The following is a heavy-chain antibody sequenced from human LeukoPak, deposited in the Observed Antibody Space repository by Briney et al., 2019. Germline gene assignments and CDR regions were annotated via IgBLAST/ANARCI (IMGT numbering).Heavy chain of an antibody. CDR1: GGSISSGGYY. D-gene: IGHD2-2*01. V-gene: IGHV4-31*03. CDR2: IYYSGST. Sequence: SETLSLTCTVSGGSISSGGYYWSWIRQHPGKGLEWIGYIYYSGSTYYNPSLKSRVTISVDTSKNQFSLKLSSVTAADTAVYYCARARVVPAAIRRDWFDPWGQGTLVTVSS. J-gene: IGHJ5*02. CDR3: ARARVVPAAIRRDWFDP.